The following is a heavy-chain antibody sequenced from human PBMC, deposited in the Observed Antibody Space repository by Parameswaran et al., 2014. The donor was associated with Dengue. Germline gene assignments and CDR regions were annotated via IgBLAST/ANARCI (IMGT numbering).Heavy chain of an antibody. D-gene: IGHD2-15*01. CDR1: GGSISTNSYF. CDR2: IFYRGNT. V-gene: IGHV4-39*01. J-gene: IGHJ6*02. CDR3: AGYCSGGRCFTIANYYYGMDV. Sequence: SETLSLTCTVSGGSISTNSYFWGWIRQPPGKGLEWIASIFYRGNTYHNPSLKSRVTISADTSKNQFSLNLTSVTAADTAVYYCAGYCSGGRCFTIANYYYGMDVWGQGTTVTVSS.